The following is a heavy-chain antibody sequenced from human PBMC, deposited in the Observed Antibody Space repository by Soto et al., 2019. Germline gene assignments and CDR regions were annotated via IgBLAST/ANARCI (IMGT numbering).Heavy chain of an antibody. V-gene: IGHV4-31*03. CDR1: GGSISSGGYY. D-gene: IGHD6-19*01. Sequence: QVQLQESGPGLVKPSQTLSLTCTVSGGSISSGGYYWSWIRQHPGKGLEWIGYIYYSGSTYYNPSLKSRVTISVDTSKNQFSLKPSSVTAADTAVYYCARGESGWLDFDYWGQGTLVTVSS. J-gene: IGHJ4*02. CDR3: ARGESGWLDFDY. CDR2: IYYSGST.